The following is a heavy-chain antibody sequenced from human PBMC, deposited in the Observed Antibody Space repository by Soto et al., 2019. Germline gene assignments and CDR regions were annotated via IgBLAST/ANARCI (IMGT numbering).Heavy chain of an antibody. CDR3: TGITWFRGMDV. CDR2: TYYKSNCNN. D-gene: IGHD3-10*01. J-gene: IGHJ6*02. CDR1: GDSVCINSAA. V-gene: IGHV6-1*01. Sequence: SPTLSPTWAISGDSVCINSAAWNWIMQSPSRGLEWLGSTYYKSNCNNDYALSVKSRIPINPDTSKNQFSLHLYSVTPEDTAVYYCTGITWFRGMDVWGQGTPVTVSS.